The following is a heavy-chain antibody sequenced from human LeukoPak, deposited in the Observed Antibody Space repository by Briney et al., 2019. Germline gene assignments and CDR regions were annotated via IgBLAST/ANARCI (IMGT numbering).Heavy chain of an antibody. CDR3: AKDLVTGSLDY. J-gene: IGHJ4*02. V-gene: IGHV3-23*01. D-gene: IGHD3-10*01. CDR1: GFTFSSYA. Sequence: TGGSLRLSCAASGFTFSSYAMSWVRQAPGKGLEWVSAISGSGGSTYYADAVRGRFTISRDNSKNTLYLQMNSLRAEDTAIYYCAKDLVTGSLDYWGQGTLVTVSS. CDR2: ISGSGGST.